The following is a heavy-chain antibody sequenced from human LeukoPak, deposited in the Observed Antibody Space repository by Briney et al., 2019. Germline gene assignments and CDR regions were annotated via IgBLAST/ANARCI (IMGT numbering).Heavy chain of an antibody. Sequence: GGSLRLSCAASGFTFSSYAMSWVRQAPGKGLEWVSAISGSGGSTYYADSVKGRLTISRDNSKNTLYLQMNSLRAEDTAVYYCARDDALGDNALDIWGQGTMVTVSS. CDR3: ARDDALGDNALDI. V-gene: IGHV3-23*01. CDR2: ISGSGGST. D-gene: IGHD3-16*01. CDR1: GFTFSSYA. J-gene: IGHJ3*02.